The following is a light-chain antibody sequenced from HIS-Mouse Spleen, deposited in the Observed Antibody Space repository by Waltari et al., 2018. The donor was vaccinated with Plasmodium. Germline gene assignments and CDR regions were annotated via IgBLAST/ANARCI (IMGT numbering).Light chain of an antibody. CDR2: DVS. J-gene: IGLJ3*02. CDR3: CSDAGSYTWV. V-gene: IGLV2-11*01. CDR1: SSDVGGYNY. Sequence: QSALTQPRSVSGSPGQSVTISCTGTSSDVGGYNYVSWYQQHPGKAPKRMIYDVSKRPLGVPVRFSGSKSGNTAARTIAGLQAEDDAEYYCCSDAGSYTWVVGGGTKLTVL.